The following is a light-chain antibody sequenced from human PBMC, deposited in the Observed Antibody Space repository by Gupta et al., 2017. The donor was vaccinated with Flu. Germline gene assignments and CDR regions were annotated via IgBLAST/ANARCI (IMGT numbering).Light chain of an antibody. J-gene: IGLJ1*01. V-gene: IGLV2-23*01. CDR1: SSDVGSYNV. CDR3: CSYAGSSLYV. CDR2: EGN. Sequence: TSSDVGSYNVVSWYQQHPGKAPKLMIYEGNKRPSGVSNRFSGSKSGNTASLTISGLQAEDEADYYCCSYAGSSLYVFGSGTKLTVL.